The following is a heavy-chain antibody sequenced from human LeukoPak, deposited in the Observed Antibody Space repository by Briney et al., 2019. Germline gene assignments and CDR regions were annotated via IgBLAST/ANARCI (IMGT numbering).Heavy chain of an antibody. CDR2: IYYTGGT. Sequence: SETLSLTCSVSGGSITSSSYYWGWIRQPPEKGLEWIGSIYYTGGTFYSPSLKSRVTISVDTSKNQFSLKLSSVTAADTAVYYCACPYGGNQNPHDWYFDLWGRGTLVTVSS. CDR3: ACPYGGNQNPHDWYFDL. CDR1: GGSITSSSYY. D-gene: IGHD4-23*01. J-gene: IGHJ2*01. V-gene: IGHV4-39*01.